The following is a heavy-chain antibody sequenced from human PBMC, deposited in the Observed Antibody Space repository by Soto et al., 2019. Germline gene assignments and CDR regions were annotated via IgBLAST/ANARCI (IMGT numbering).Heavy chain of an antibody. J-gene: IGHJ5*02. V-gene: IGHV3-74*01. CDR1: GFTFNGYW. CDR2: INTDGSST. Sequence: EVQLVESGGGLVQPGGSLRLSCAASGFTFNGYWMHWVRQAPWKGLVWVSRINTDGSSTNYADSVKGRFTISRDNAKNTLPLQMNSLRAEDTAVYYCAGLGSSGYVRTWGQGTLVTVSS. D-gene: IGHD5-12*01. CDR3: AGLGSSGYVRT.